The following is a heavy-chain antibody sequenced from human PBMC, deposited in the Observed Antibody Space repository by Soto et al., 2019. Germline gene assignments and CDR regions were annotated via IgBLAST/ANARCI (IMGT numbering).Heavy chain of an antibody. V-gene: IGHV3-30*18. CDR1: GFTFSSYG. CDR2: ISYDGSNK. J-gene: IGHJ4*02. CDR3: AKDWYYYDSSGYFDY. D-gene: IGHD3-22*01. Sequence: GGSLRLSCAASGFTFSSYGMHWVRQAPGKGLEWVAVISYDGSNKYYADSVKGRFTISRDNSKNTLYLQMNSLRAEDTAVYYCAKDWYYYDSSGYFDYWGQGTLVTVSS.